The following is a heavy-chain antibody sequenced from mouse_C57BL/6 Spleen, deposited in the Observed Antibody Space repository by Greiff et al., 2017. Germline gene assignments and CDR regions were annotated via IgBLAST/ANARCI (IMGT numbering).Heavy chain of an antibody. D-gene: IGHD1-1*01. CDR3: VYYGSSWDY. CDR1: GYTFTSYW. CDR2: IDPSDSYT. J-gene: IGHJ2*01. Sequence: QVQLQQPGAELVRPGTSVKLSCKASGYTFTSYWMHWVKQRPGQGLEWIGVIDPSDSYTNYNQKFKGKATLNVDKSSSTAYMQLSSLTSEDSAVYYCVYYGSSWDYWGQGTTLTVSS. V-gene: IGHV1-59*01.